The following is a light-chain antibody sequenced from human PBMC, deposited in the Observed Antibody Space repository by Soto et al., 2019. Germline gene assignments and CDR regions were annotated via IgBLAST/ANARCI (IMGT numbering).Light chain of an antibody. V-gene: IGKV3-11*01. Sequence: EIVLTQSPATLSLSPGERATLSCRASQTVSSSLAWYQQKPGQAPRLLIYEASNRATGIPARFSGSGSGADFTLTINNLQPEDFATYYCQQSYRTPYTFGQGTKV. CDR3: QQSYRTPYT. CDR2: EAS. J-gene: IGKJ2*01. CDR1: QTVSSS.